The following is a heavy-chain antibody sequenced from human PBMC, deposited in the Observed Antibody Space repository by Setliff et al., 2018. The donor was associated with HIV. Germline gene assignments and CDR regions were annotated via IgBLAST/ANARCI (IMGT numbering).Heavy chain of an antibody. CDR2: IYYSGST. CDR1: GDSFNFNYYY. D-gene: IGHD3-16*01. CDR3: TRSLDMKRFWSGSEY. Sequence: PSETLSLTCTVSGDSFNFNYYYWVWIRQPPGKGLEWIGSIYYSGSTYYNPSLKSRVTISVDTSKNHFSLKLRSVTAADTAVYFCTRSLDMKRFWSGSEYWGQGLLVTVSS. J-gene: IGHJ4*02. V-gene: IGHV4-39*02.